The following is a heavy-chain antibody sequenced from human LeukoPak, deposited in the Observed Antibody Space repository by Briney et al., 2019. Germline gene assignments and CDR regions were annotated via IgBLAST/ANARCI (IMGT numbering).Heavy chain of an antibody. J-gene: IGHJ3*02. V-gene: IGHV4-39*01. D-gene: IGHD3-16*01. CDR3: ARNVSRGEPGGAFDM. CDR2: IYYSGST. CDR1: GGAISGRRDY. Sequence: PSETLSLTCTVSGGAISGRRDYWGWIRRPPGKGLEWIASIYYSGSTHYNPSLKSRVTISVDTSRNQFSLELRTATAADTAMYYCARNVSRGEPGGAFDMWGQGTMVTVSS.